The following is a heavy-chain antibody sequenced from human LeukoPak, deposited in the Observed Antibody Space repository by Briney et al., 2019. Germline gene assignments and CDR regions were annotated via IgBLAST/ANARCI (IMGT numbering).Heavy chain of an antibody. J-gene: IGHJ3*02. Sequence: SQTLSLTCAISGDRVSSNSAAWNWIRQSPSRGLEWLGRTDYRSKWYNDYAVSVKSRITINPDTSKNQFSLQLNSVTPEDTAVYYCARGAWSSSWSGDDAFDIWGQGTMVTVSS. V-gene: IGHV6-1*01. CDR2: TDYRSKWYN. D-gene: IGHD6-13*01. CDR1: GDRVSSNSAA. CDR3: ARGAWSSSWSGDDAFDI.